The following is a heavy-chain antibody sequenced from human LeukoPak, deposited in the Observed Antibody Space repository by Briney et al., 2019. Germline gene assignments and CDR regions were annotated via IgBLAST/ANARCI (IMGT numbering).Heavy chain of an antibody. CDR2: IRYDGSNK. CDR3: AKDLHFDWLPTIDY. V-gene: IGHV3-30*02. Sequence: PGGSVRLSCAASGFTFSSYGMHWVRQAPGKGLEWVAFIRYDGSNKYYADSVKGRFTISRDNSKNTLYLQMNSLRAEDTAVYYCAKDLHFDWLPTIDYWGQGTLVTVSS. CDR1: GFTFSSYG. J-gene: IGHJ4*02. D-gene: IGHD3-9*01.